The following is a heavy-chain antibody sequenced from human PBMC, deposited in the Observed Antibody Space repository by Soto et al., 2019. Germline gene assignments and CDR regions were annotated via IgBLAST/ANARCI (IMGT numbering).Heavy chain of an antibody. V-gene: IGHV3-7*01. Sequence: PGGSLRLSCAASGFSFSGYWMGWVRQAPGKGLEWVANIKQDESETYYVDSVKGRFTISRDNAKNSLYLQMNSLRAEDTAVYYCARSSITIFGVLIMSYFDYWGQGT. CDR2: IKQDESET. CDR1: GFSFSGYW. D-gene: IGHD3-3*01. CDR3: ARSSITIFGVLIMSYFDY. J-gene: IGHJ4*02.